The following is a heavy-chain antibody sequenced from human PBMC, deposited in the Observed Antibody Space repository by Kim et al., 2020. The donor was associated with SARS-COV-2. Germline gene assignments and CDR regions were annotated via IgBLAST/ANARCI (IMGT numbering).Heavy chain of an antibody. Sequence: SVKVSCKASGGTFSSYTISWVRQAPGQGLEWMGRIIPILGIANYAQKFQGRVTITADKSTSTAYMELSSLRSEDTAVYYCARELRHRPRHSPFDYWGQGTLVTVSS. CDR2: IIPILGIA. CDR1: GGTFSSYT. CDR3: ARELRHRPRHSPFDY. J-gene: IGHJ4*02. D-gene: IGHD1-1*01. V-gene: IGHV1-69*04.